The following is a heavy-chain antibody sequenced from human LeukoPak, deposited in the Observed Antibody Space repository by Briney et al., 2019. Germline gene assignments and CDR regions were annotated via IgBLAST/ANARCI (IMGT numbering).Heavy chain of an antibody. J-gene: IGHJ5*02. V-gene: IGHV4-4*07. D-gene: IGHD6-13*01. CDR2: IYTSGST. Sequence: PSETLSLTCTVSGGSTSSYYWSWIRQPAGKGLEWIGRIYTSGSTNYNPSLKSRVTMSVDTSKNQFSLKLSSVTAADTAVYYCAREGYSSSWSKRGNWFDPWGQGTLVTVSS. CDR1: GGSTSSYY. CDR3: AREGYSSSWSKRGNWFDP.